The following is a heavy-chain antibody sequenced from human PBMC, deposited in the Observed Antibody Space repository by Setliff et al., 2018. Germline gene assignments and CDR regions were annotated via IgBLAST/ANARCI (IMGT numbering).Heavy chain of an antibody. J-gene: IGHJ6*02. CDR2: IYHSGST. D-gene: IGHD2-2*01. V-gene: IGHV4-34*01. CDR3: ARDRQYCSSPTCYCSYFYYYGMDV. Sequence: PSETLSLTCAIYGQSFSDYYWSWVRQPPGKGLEWIGEIYHSGSTNYNPSLKSRVTISVDTSKNQFSLKLSSVTAADTAVYYCARDRQYCSSPTCYCSYFYYYGMDVWGQGTTVTVSS. CDR1: GQSFSDYY.